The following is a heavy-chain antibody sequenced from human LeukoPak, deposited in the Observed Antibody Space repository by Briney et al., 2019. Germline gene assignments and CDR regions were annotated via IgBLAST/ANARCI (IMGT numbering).Heavy chain of an antibody. V-gene: IGHV3-30*18. CDR1: GFTFRSYG. CDR2: ISYDGSNK. CDR3: AKDSGDYYDSSGYYDY. D-gene: IGHD3-22*01. Sequence: GGSLRLSCAASGFTFRSYGMHWVRQAPGKGLEWVAVISYDGSNKYYADSVKGRFTISRDNSKNTLYLQMNSLRAEDTAVYYCAKDSGDYYDSSGYYDYWGQGTLVTVSS. J-gene: IGHJ4*02.